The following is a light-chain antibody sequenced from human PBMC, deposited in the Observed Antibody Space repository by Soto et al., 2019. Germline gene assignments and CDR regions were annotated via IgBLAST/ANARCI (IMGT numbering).Light chain of an antibody. CDR1: SGYSSHA. CDR3: QTWGSGFRV. Sequence: QSVLTQSPSASASLGASVKLTCTLSSGYSSHAIAWHQQQPEKGPRYLMKLNSDGSHSKGDGIPDRFSGSSSGAERYLTISSLQSDDEADYFCQTWGSGFRVFGGGTKLTVL. V-gene: IGLV4-69*01. J-gene: IGLJ2*01. CDR2: LNSDGSH.